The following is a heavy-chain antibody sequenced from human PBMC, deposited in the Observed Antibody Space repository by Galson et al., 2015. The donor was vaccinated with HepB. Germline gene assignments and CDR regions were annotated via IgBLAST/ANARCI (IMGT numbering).Heavy chain of an antibody. CDR2: INQDGSEK. V-gene: IGHV3-7*03. CDR1: GFIFSHYW. Sequence: SLRLSCAASGFIFSHYWMSWVRQAPGKGPEWVANINQDGSEKYFVDSVEGRFTISRDNAKNSLYLQMNSLRAEDTAVYYCAREFPAGTFDYWGQGTLVTVSS. CDR3: AREFPAGTFDY. J-gene: IGHJ4*02. D-gene: IGHD3-10*01.